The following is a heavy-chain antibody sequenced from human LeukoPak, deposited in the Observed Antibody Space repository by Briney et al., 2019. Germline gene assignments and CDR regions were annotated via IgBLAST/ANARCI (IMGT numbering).Heavy chain of an antibody. CDR2: INHSGST. CDR1: GGSFSGYY. D-gene: IGHD3-3*01. J-gene: IGHJ6*02. Sequence: SETLSLTCAVYGGSFSGYYWSWIRQPPGKGLEWIGEINHSGSTNYNPSLKSRVTISVDTSKNQFSLKLSSVTAADTAVYYCARGRGDFWSGYYFPYYYYYGMDVWSQGTTVTVSS. V-gene: IGHV4-34*01. CDR3: ARGRGDFWSGYYFPYYYYYGMDV.